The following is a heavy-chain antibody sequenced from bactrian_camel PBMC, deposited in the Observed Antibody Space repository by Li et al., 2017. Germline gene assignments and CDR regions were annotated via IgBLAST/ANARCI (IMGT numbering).Heavy chain of an antibody. J-gene: IGHJ6*01. CDR2: IDSVGST. Sequence: QVQLVESGGGMVQPGRSLRLPCVASGYTYSTYCMGWFRQAPGKEREGVAAIDSVGSTIYADSVKGRFTISRDDGKNMVYLQMNSLQSNDTGLYYCATEAGLFPCGTYCNTWTADFGYWGQGTQVTVS. D-gene: IGHD2*01. V-gene: IGHV3S53*01. CDR1: GYTYSTYC. CDR3: ATEAGLFPCGTYCNTWTADFGY.